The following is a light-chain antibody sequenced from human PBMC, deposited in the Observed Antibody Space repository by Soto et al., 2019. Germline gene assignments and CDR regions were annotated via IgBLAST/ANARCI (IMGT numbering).Light chain of an antibody. Sequence: IGMKQSRGFLSSSKGERATLSCRASQSVSGNYLAWYQQKPGQAPKLLIYDASSLTTGVPDRFSGSGSGTDFTLTISSLQPDDFATYYCQQYNTSSTFGQGTRLEIK. CDR2: DAS. CDR3: QQYNTSST. J-gene: IGKJ5*01. V-gene: IGKV3-20*01. CDR1: QSVSGNY.